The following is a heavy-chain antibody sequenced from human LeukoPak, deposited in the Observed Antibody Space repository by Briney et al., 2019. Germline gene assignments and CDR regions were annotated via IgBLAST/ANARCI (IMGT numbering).Heavy chain of an antibody. Sequence: GGSLRLSCAASGFTFSSYSMNWVRQAPGKGLEWVSSISSSSSYIYYADSVKGRFTISRDNAKNSLYLQMNSLRAEDTAVSYCARVLDSGSWFAEYSQHWGQGTLVTVSS. D-gene: IGHD6-13*01. J-gene: IGHJ1*01. CDR2: ISSSSSYI. CDR1: GFTFSSYS. V-gene: IGHV3-21*01. CDR3: ARVLDSGSWFAEYSQH.